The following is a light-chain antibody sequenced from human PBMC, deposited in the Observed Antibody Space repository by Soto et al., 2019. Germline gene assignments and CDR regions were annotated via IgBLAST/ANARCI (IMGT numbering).Light chain of an antibody. CDR2: AAA. CDR1: QGIGSW. CDR3: LQSNTLPLA. J-gene: IGKJ4*02. Sequence: DIQMTQSPSSVSASVGDRVTITCRASQGIGSWLAWYQQKPGKAPKLLISAAASLQSGVPSRFSGGGSGADSTRHVASLQPEGFAPYDWLQSNTLPLACGGGTEVEIK. V-gene: IGKV1-12*01.